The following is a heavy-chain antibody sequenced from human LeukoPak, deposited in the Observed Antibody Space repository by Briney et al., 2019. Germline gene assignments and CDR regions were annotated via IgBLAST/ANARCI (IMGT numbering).Heavy chain of an antibody. CDR1: GYTFTSYV. V-gene: IGHV1-3*03. D-gene: IGHD2-8*01. CDR2: INAGNGNT. Sequence: ASVKVSCKASGYTFTSYVMHWVRQAPGQRLEWMGWINAGNGNTKYSQEFQGRVTITRDTSASTAYMELSSLRSEDMAVYYCARDGYCTNGVCYTPDYWGQGTLVTVSS. CDR3: ARDGYCTNGVCYTPDY. J-gene: IGHJ4*02.